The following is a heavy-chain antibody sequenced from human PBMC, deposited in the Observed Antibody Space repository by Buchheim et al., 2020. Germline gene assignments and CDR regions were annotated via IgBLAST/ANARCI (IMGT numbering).Heavy chain of an antibody. CDR3: AKSVTPYSESIGY. D-gene: IGHD1-26*01. CDR1: GFTFSSYG. J-gene: IGHJ4*02. CDR2: ISYDGSNK. V-gene: IGHV3-30*18. Sequence: QVQLVESGGGVVQPGRSLRLSCAASGFTFSSYGMHWVRQAPGKGLEWVAVISYDGSNKYYADSVKGRFTISRDNSKNTLYLQMNSLRAEDTAVYYCAKSVTPYSESIGYWGQGTL.